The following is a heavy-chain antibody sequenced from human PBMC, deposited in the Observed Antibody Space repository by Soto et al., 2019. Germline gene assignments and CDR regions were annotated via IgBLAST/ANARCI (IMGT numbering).Heavy chain of an antibody. CDR1: GYTFTSYA. D-gene: IGHD3-10*01. CDR2: INAGNGNT. Sequence: ASVKVSCKASGYTFTSYAMHWVRQAPGQRLEWMGWINAGNGNTKYSQKFQGRVTITRDTSASTAYMELSSLRSEDTAVYYCASYGPRYYYYYYGMDVWGQGTMVTVSS. CDR3: ASYGPRYYYYYYGMDV. V-gene: IGHV1-3*01. J-gene: IGHJ6*02.